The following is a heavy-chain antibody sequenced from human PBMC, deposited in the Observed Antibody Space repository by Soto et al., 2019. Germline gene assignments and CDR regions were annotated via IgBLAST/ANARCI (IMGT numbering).Heavy chain of an antibody. CDR3: ARDDVAPGPYYYGMDV. D-gene: IGHD2-21*01. J-gene: IGHJ6*02. CDR1: GFTFSSYA. CDR2: ISYDGSNK. Sequence: ESGGGVVQPGRSLRLSCAASGFTFSSYAMHWVRQAPGKGLEWVAVISYDGSNKYYADSVKGRFTISRDNSKNTLYLQMNSLRAEDTAVYYCARDDVAPGPYYYGMDVWGQGTTVTVSS. V-gene: IGHV3-30-3*01.